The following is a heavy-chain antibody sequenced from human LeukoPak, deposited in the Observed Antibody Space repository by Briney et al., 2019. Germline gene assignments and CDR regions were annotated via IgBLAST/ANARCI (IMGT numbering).Heavy chain of an antibody. V-gene: IGHV6-1*01. CDR3: ARGGSTYSSSGTDYYYYYGMDV. Sequence: SQTLSLTCAISGDIVSSNSAAWNWIRQSPSRGLEWLGRTYYRSKWYNDYAVSVKSRITINPDTSKNQFSLQLNSVTPEDTAVYYCARGGSTYSSSGTDYYYYYGMDVWGQGTTVTVSS. J-gene: IGHJ6*02. CDR2: TYYRSKWYN. CDR1: GDIVSSNSAA. D-gene: IGHD6-6*01.